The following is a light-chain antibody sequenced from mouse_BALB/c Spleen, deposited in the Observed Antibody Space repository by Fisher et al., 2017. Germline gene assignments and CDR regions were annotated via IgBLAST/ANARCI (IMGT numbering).Light chain of an antibody. J-gene: IGKJ1*01. V-gene: IGKV4-53*01. Sequence: DIVLTQTPAIMSASPGEKVTITCSVSSSISSSYLHWYQQKSGISPKPWIYGTSNLASGVPARFSGSGSGTSYSLTISSMEAEDAATYYCQQWSSNPWTFGGGTKLEIK. CDR2: GTS. CDR3: QQWSSNPWT. CDR1: SSISSSY.